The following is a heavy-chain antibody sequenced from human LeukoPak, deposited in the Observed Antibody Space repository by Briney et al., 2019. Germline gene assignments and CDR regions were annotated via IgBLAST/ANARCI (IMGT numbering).Heavy chain of an antibody. CDR3: ARNTVSAAGDY. V-gene: IGHV3-7*01. Sequence: GXXLRLSCAASGFTLRSSWMTWVRQAPGKGLEWVANIKEDGSEENYVDSVKRRFTISRDNAKNSLYLQMDSLVAEDTAVYYCARNTVSAAGDYWGQGTLVIVSS. CDR2: IKEDGSEE. D-gene: IGHD4-17*01. J-gene: IGHJ4*02. CDR1: GFTLRSSW.